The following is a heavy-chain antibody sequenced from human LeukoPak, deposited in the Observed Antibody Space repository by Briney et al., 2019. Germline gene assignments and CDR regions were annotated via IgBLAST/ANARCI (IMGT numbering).Heavy chain of an antibody. CDR1: GGSFSGYY. CDR3: ARPKYPRYCSSTSCYSAGWFDP. V-gene: IGHV4-34*01. CDR2: INHSGST. D-gene: IGHD2-2*01. Sequence: SETLSHTCAVYGGSFSGYYWSWIRQPPGKGLEWIGEINHSGSTNYNPSLKSRVTISVDTSKNQFSLKLSSVTAADTAVYYCARPKYPRYCSSTSCYSAGWFDPWGQGTLVTVSS. J-gene: IGHJ5*02.